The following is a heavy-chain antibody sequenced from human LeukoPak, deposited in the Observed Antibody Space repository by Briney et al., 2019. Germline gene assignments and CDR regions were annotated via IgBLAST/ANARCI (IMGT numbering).Heavy chain of an antibody. CDR1: GGSFSGSY. V-gene: IGHV4-34*01. CDR3: VREVYRKGYGDYGGFDP. J-gene: IGHJ5*02. Sequence: PSETLSLTCAVYGGSFSGSYWSWIRQPLGKRLEWIGEINHSGSTNYDSSLESRVTISVDTSKNQFSLKLSSVTVADTAVYYCVREVYRKGYGDYGGFDPWGQGTLVTVSS. D-gene: IGHD4-17*01. CDR2: INHSGST.